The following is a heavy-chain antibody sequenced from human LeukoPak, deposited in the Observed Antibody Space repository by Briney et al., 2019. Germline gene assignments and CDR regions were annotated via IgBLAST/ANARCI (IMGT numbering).Heavy chain of an antibody. V-gene: IGHV3-7*05. CDR2: MKQDGSEK. J-gene: IGHJ6*02. CDR1: GFTFSSYW. CDR3: ARDLVVVVPAGPRRTYYYYGMDV. Sequence: PGGSLRLSCAASGFTFSSYWMSWVRQAPGKGLEWVANMKQDGSEKYYVDSVKGRFTISRDNAKNSLYLQMNSLRAEDTAVYYCARDLVVVVPAGPRRTYYYYGMDVWGQGTTVTVSS. D-gene: IGHD2-2*01.